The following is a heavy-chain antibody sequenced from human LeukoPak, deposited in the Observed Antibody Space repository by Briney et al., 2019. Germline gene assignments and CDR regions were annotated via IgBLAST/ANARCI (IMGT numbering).Heavy chain of an antibody. CDR2: IYTSGST. Sequence: SETLSLTCTVSVGSISSYYWSWIRQPAGKGLEWIGRIYTSGSTNYNPSLKSRVTISVDQSKNQFSLKLSSVTAADTAVYYCARDLYCSSTSCRANNWFDPWGQGTLVTVSS. J-gene: IGHJ5*02. V-gene: IGHV4-4*07. D-gene: IGHD2-2*01. CDR1: VGSISSYY. CDR3: ARDLYCSSTSCRANNWFDP.